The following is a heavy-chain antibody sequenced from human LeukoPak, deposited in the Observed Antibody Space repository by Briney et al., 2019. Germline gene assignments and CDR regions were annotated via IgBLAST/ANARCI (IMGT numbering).Heavy chain of an antibody. Sequence: GGSLRLSCAASGFTFSSYSMNWVRQAPGKGLEWVSYISSSSSTIYYADSVKGRLTISRGNAKNSLYLQMNSLRAEDTAVYYCAREGGSIVVVTIDAFDIWGQGTMVTVSS. CDR2: ISSSSSTI. D-gene: IGHD3-22*01. J-gene: IGHJ3*02. CDR1: GFTFSSYS. V-gene: IGHV3-48*01. CDR3: AREGGSIVVVTIDAFDI.